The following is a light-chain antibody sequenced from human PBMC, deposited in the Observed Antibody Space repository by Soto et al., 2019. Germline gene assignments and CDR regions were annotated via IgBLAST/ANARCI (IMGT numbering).Light chain of an antibody. CDR3: SSYTSTMTNV. CDR1: SSDVGGFNS. V-gene: IGLV2-14*03. J-gene: IGLJ1*01. Sequence: QSALTQPASVSGSPGQSITISCTGTSSDVGGFNSVSWYQLRPGTAPKLILYDVVDRPSGGSYRFSGSKSCNTASLTISGLQAADEADYFCSSYTSTMTNVFGSGTKVTVL. CDR2: DVV.